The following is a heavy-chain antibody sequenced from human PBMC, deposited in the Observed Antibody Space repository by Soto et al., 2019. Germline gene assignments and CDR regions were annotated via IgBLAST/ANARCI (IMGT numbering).Heavy chain of an antibody. D-gene: IGHD6-19*01. V-gene: IGHV3-23*01. CDR3: ASRTSGWYFDY. J-gene: IGHJ4*02. Sequence: EVQLLESGGGLVQPGGSLRLSCTASGFTFSSYAMSWVRQAPGKGLEWVSVISGSGGSTYYADSVKGRFTISRDNSKNTLYLQMNSLRAEDTAVYYCASRTSGWYFDYWGQGTLVTVSS. CDR1: GFTFSSYA. CDR2: ISGSGGST.